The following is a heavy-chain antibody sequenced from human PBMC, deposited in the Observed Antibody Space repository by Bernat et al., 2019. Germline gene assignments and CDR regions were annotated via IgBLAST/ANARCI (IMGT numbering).Heavy chain of an antibody. Sequence: QVQLVQSGAEVKKPGASVKVSCKASGYTFTSYAMHWVRQAPGQRLEWMGWINAGNGNTKYSQKFQGRVTITRDTSASTAYMELSSLRSEDTAVYYCARDNDDSSSWYHYYYYYGMDVWGQGTTVTVSS. CDR2: INAGNGNT. J-gene: IGHJ6*02. V-gene: IGHV1-3*01. CDR3: ARDNDDSSSWYHYYYYYGMDV. D-gene: IGHD6-13*01. CDR1: GYTFTSYA.